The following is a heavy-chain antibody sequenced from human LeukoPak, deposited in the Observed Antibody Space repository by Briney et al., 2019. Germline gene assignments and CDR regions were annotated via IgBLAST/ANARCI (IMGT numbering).Heavy chain of an antibody. V-gene: IGHV1-18*01. CDR2: ISAYNGNT. J-gene: IGHJ4*02. CDR1: GYTFTSYG. D-gene: IGHD3-22*01. CDR3: ARVVYNYDSSGYYSDY. Sequence: ASVKVSCKASGYTFTSYGISWERQAPGQGLEWMGWISAYNGNTNYAQELQGRVTMTTDTSTSTAYMELRSLRSDDTAVYYCARVVYNYDSSGYYSDYWGQGTLVTVSS.